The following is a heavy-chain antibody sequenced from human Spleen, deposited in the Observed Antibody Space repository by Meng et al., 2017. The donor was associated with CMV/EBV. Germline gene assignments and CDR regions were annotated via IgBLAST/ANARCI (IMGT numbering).Heavy chain of an antibody. J-gene: IGHJ4*02. CDR1: GGSISSYY. D-gene: IGHD3-22*01. CDR2: IYYSGST. V-gene: IGHV4-59*12. CDR3: ARVPEYYYDSSGYYDYYFDY. Sequence: SETLSLTCTVSGGSISSYYWSWIRQLPGKGLEWIGSIYYSGSTYYNPSLKSRVTISVDTSKNQFSLKLSSVTAADTAVYYCARVPEYYYDSSGYYDYYFDYWGQGTLVTVSS.